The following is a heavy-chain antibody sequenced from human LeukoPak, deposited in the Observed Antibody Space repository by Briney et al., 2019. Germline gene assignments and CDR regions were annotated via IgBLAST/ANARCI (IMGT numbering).Heavy chain of an antibody. Sequence: PGESLKISCKGSGYSFTSYWIGWVRQMPGKGLEWMGIIYPGDSDTRYSPSFQGQVTISADKSISTAYLQWSSLKASDTAMYYCARRGKYYDSSGYFLDYWGQGTLVTVSS. J-gene: IGHJ4*02. CDR2: IYPGDSDT. CDR3: ARRGKYYDSSGYFLDY. CDR1: GYSFTSYW. D-gene: IGHD3-22*01. V-gene: IGHV5-51*01.